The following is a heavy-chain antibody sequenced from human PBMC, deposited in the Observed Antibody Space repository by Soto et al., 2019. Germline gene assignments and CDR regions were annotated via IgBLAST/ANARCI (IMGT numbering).Heavy chain of an antibody. CDR1: GGTISSSNW. J-gene: IGHJ3*02. Sequence: PSGTLSLTCAVSGGTISSSNWWGWVRQPPGKGLEWIGESYNSGSTNYNPSLKSRVTISVDKSKNQFSLKLSSVTAADTAVYYCARVRATIGNGAFDIWGQGTMVTVSS. CDR3: ARVRATIGNGAFDI. CDR2: SYNSGST. V-gene: IGHV4-4*02. D-gene: IGHD1-26*01.